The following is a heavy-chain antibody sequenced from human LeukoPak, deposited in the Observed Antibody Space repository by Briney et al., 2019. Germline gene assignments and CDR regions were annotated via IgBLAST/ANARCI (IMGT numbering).Heavy chain of an antibody. Sequence: GRSLRLSCAASGFTFDDYAMHWVRHAPGKGLEWVSGISWNSGSIGYADSVKGRFTISRDNAKNSLYLQMNSLRAEDTAVYYCARYNWNDGPLFDDWGQGTLVTVSS. CDR3: ARYNWNDGPLFDD. V-gene: IGHV3-9*01. D-gene: IGHD1-1*01. CDR1: GFTFDDYA. CDR2: ISWNSGSI. J-gene: IGHJ4*02.